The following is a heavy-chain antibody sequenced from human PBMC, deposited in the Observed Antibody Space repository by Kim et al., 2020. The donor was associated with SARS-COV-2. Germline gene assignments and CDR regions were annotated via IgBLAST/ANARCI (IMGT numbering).Heavy chain of an antibody. D-gene: IGHD5-18*01. Sequence: ASVKVSCKASGYTFTSYGISWVRQAPGQGLEWMGWISAYNGNTNYAQKLQGRVTMTTDTSTSTAYMELRSLRSDDTAVYYCARGNLDVDTAMGPWDYYGMDVWGQGTTVTVSS. CDR1: GYTFTSYG. CDR2: ISAYNGNT. V-gene: IGHV1-18*01. CDR3: ARGNLDVDTAMGPWDYYGMDV. J-gene: IGHJ6*02.